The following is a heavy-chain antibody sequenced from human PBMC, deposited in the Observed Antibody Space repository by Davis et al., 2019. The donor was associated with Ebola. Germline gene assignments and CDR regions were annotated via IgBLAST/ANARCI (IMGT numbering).Heavy chain of an antibody. CDR1: GFTFSSYA. D-gene: IGHD5-18*01. CDR2: ISYDGSNK. J-gene: IGHJ6*02. CDR3: ASETAIYYYYYGMDV. V-gene: IGHV3-30-3*01. Sequence: PGGSLRLSCAASGFTFSSYAMHWVRQAPGKGLEWVAVISYDGSNKYYADSVKGRFTISRDNSKNTLYLQMNSLRAEDTAVYYCASETAIYYYYYGMDVWGQGTTVTVSS.